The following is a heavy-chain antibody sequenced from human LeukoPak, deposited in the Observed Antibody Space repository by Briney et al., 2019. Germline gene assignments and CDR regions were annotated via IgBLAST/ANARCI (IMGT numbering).Heavy chain of an antibody. Sequence: SETLSLTCAVSGYSISSGYYWGWIRQPPGKGLEWIGSIYHSGSTYCNPSLKSRVTISVDTSKNQFSLKLSSVTAADTAVYYCARSYFSLGAFDIWGQGTMVTVSS. CDR2: IYHSGST. D-gene: IGHD2-8*01. CDR3: ARSYFSLGAFDI. V-gene: IGHV4-38-2*01. CDR1: GYSISSGYY. J-gene: IGHJ3*02.